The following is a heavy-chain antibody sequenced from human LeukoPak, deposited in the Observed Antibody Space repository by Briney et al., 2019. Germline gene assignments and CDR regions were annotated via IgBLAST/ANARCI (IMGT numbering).Heavy chain of an antibody. V-gene: IGHV1-8*01. CDR2: MNPNSGNT. CDR3: ARRELANYYYYYYGMDV. CDR1: GYAFTSYD. Sequence: GASVKVSCKASGYAFTSYDINWVRQATGQGLEWMGWMNPNSGNTGYAQKFQGRVTMTRNTSISTAYMELSSLRSEDTAVYYCARRELANYYYYYYGMDVWGQGTTVTVSS. J-gene: IGHJ6*02. D-gene: IGHD1-26*01.